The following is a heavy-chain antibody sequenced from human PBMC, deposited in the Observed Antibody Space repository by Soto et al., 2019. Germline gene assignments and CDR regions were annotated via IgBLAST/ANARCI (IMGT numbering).Heavy chain of an antibody. V-gene: IGHV3-7*04. Sequence: EVQLVESGGGLVQPGGSLRLSCAASGFTFSSYWMSWVRQAPGKGLEWVANIKQDGSEKYYVDSVKGRFTISRDNAQKSPYPPMNRPGGQGQGFYFRGGGVDAFGNRGPGNNVNVSS. CDR3: GGGVDAFGN. CDR1: GFTFSSYW. J-gene: IGHJ3*02. CDR2: IKQDGSEK.